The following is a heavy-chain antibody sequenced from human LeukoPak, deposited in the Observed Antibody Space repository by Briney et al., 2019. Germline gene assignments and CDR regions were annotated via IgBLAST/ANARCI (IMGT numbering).Heavy chain of an antibody. Sequence: SETLSLTCTVSGGSISSSSYYWGRIRQPPGKGLEGIGSIYYSGSTYYNPSLKSRVTISVDTSKNQFSRKLSSVTAADTAVYYCARGYCSSTSCYDPEYFQHWGQGTLVTVSS. J-gene: IGHJ1*01. D-gene: IGHD2-2*01. CDR2: IYYSGST. V-gene: IGHV4-39*07. CDR3: ARGYCSSTSCYDPEYFQH. CDR1: GGSISSSSYY.